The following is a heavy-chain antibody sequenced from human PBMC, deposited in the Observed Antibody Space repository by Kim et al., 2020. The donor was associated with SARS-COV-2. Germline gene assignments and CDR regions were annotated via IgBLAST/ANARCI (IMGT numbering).Heavy chain of an antibody. V-gene: IGHV4-4*02. J-gene: IGHJ5*02. CDR1: GGSISSSNW. Sequence: SETLSLTCAVSGGSISSSNWWSWVRQPPGKGLEWIGEIYHSGSTNYNPSLKSRVTISVDKSKNQFSLKLISVTAADTAVYYCARAPMVRGVIAPPVRFDPWGQGTLVTVSS. CDR3: ARAPMVRGVIAPPVRFDP. D-gene: IGHD3-10*01. CDR2: IYHSGST.